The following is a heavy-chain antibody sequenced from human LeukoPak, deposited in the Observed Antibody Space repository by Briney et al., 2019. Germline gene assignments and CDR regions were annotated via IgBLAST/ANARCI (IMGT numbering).Heavy chain of an antibody. CDR1: GFTFSRYS. D-gene: IGHD1-26*01. CDR3: ATQWEVHPAF. CDR2: ISSNSRDT. Sequence: PGGSLRLSCAASGFTFSRYSLNWVRQAPGKGLEWVSYISSNSRDTFYADSVRGRFTISRDNAKNSLYLQMHSLRAEDTAVYYCATQWEVHPAFWGHGTLVTVSA. V-gene: IGHV3-48*01. J-gene: IGHJ4*01.